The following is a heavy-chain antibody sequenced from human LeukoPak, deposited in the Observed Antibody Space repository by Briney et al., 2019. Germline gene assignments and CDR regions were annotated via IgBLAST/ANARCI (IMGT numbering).Heavy chain of an antibody. CDR2: ISYDGSNK. Sequence: PGGSLRLSCAASGFTFSSYAMHWVRQAPGKGLEWVALISYDGSNKYYADSVKGRFTISRDNAKNSLYLQMNSLRAEDTALYYCARSFDDSSGWYNWYFDLWGRGTLVTDSS. J-gene: IGHJ2*01. CDR3: ARSFDDSSGWYNWYFDL. CDR1: GFTFSSYA. D-gene: IGHD6-19*01. V-gene: IGHV3-30*04.